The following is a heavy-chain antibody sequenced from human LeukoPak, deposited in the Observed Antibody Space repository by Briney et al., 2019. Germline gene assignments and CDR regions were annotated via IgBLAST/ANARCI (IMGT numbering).Heavy chain of an antibody. V-gene: IGHV3-74*01. CDR2: INPDGSSS. Sequence: GGSLRLSCAASGFTFSNYWMHWVRQAQGKGLEWVSRINPDGSSSNYADSVKGRFTMSRDNAKSMVYLQMDGLRAEDTAVFSCVRQAVSGDSGIAYWGRGVLVTVSS. CDR1: GFTFSNYW. D-gene: IGHD4-17*01. CDR3: VRQAVSGDSGIAY. J-gene: IGHJ4*02.